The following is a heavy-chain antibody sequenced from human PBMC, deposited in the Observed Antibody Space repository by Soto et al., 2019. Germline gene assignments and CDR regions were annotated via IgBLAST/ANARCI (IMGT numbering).Heavy chain of an antibody. CDR2: IYYSGST. CDR1: GGSISSSSYY. V-gene: IGHV4-39*01. CDR3: ARVLPPRYFDY. J-gene: IGHJ4*02. Sequence: QLQLQESGPGLVKPSETLSLTCTVSGGSISSSSYYWGWIRQPPGKGLEWIGSIYYSGSTYYNPSLKSRVTISVDTSKNQFSLKLSSVTAADTAVYYCARVLPPRYFDYWGQGTLVTVSS.